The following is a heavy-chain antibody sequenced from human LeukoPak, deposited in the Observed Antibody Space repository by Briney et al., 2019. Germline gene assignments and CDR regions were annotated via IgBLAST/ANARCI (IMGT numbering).Heavy chain of an antibody. V-gene: IGHV3-74*01. CDR2: INSDGSDT. D-gene: IGHD6-19*01. J-gene: IGHJ4*02. CDR1: GFTLSSYY. CDR3: TGGGSMLVAGY. Sequence: PGGSLRLSCAASGFTLSSYYMHWVRQAPRKGLVWVSRINSDGSDTNYADSVKGRFTISRDNAKNTLYLQMNSLRAEDRAVYCCTGGGSMLVAGYWGQGTLVTVSS.